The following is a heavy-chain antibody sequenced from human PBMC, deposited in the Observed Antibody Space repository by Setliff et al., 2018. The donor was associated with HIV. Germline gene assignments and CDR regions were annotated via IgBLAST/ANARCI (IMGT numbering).Heavy chain of an antibody. CDR3: ARDRDYGGNRDAFDI. CDR2: VYLSGSI. Sequence: PSATLSLTCTVSGGSISNDYWGWVRQPPGKGLEWIGFVYLSGSITYNPSLKSRVTISIDRSKNEFSLKLSSVTAADTALYYCARDRDYGGNRDAFDIWGQGIMVTVSS. V-gene: IGHV4-59*01. J-gene: IGHJ3*02. D-gene: IGHD4-17*01. CDR1: GGSISNDY.